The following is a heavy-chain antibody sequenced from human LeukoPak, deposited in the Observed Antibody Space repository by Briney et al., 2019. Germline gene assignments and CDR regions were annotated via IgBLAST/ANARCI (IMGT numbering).Heavy chain of an antibody. Sequence: KPSETLSLTCAVYGGSFSGYYWSWIRQPPGKGLEWIGEINHSGSTNYNPSLKSRVTISVDTSKNQFSLKLSSVTAADTAVYYCARALGYDWNDPRFYFDYWGQGTLVTVSS. CDR2: INHSGST. D-gene: IGHD1-20*01. CDR1: GGSFSGYY. J-gene: IGHJ4*02. CDR3: ARALGYDWNDPRFYFDY. V-gene: IGHV4-34*01.